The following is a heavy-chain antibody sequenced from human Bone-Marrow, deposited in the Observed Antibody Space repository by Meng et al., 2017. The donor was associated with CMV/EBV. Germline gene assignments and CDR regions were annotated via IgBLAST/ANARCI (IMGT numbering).Heavy chain of an antibody. CDR1: GFTFSSYW. CDR3: ARLARHTDYYDSSGHRHKRGMDV. V-gene: IGHV3-7*01. CDR2: IKQDGSEK. Sequence: GGSLRLSCAASGFTFSSYWMSWVRQAPGKGLEWVANIKQDGSEKYYVDSVKGRFTISRDNAKNSLYLQMNSLRAEDTAVYDCARLARHTDYYDSSGHRHKRGMDVWGQGTTVTVSS. D-gene: IGHD3-22*01. J-gene: IGHJ6*02.